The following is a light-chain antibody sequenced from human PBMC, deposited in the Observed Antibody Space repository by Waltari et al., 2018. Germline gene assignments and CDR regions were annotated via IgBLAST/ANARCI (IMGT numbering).Light chain of an antibody. CDR2: HAS. Sequence: ETVLTQSPGTLSLSPGERATLSCKASDSVGIYLAWYQQKPGQSPRLLIYHASNRATGIPDRFSGSGSGTDFSLTISRLEPEDSAVYYCQKYVSVPATFGQVTKVEI. V-gene: IGKV3-20*01. J-gene: IGKJ1*01. CDR3: QKYVSVPAT. CDR1: DSVGIY.